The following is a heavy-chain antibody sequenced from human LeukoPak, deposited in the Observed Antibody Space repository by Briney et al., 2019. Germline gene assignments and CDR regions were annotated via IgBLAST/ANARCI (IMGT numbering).Heavy chain of an antibody. CDR1: GFTFSNAW. J-gene: IGHJ4*02. CDR3: ARGRTTGDY. D-gene: IGHD1-1*01. Sequence: GGSLRLSCAASGFTFSNAWMSWVRQAPGKGLEWVGRIKSKTDGGTTDYAAPVKGRFTISRDDSKSIAYLQMNSLKTEDTAVYYCARGRTTGDYWGQGTLVTVSS. V-gene: IGHV3-15*01. CDR2: IKSKTDGGTT.